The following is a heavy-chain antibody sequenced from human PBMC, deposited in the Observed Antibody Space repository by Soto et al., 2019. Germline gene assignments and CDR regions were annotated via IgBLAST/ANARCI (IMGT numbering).Heavy chain of an antibody. D-gene: IGHD3-22*01. V-gene: IGHV2-5*01. Sequence: PGHTLVNHTQSLALSCTCSGFSRSTSGVRVGWVRQPPGKALEWLALIYSNDDKRFSTSLKSRLTITKETSKKQVVLTMTNMDPVVIATSYCTNMRGSWLYG. J-gene: IGHJ6*01. CDR3: TNMRGSWLYG. CDR2: IYSNDDK. CDR1: GFSRSTSGVR.